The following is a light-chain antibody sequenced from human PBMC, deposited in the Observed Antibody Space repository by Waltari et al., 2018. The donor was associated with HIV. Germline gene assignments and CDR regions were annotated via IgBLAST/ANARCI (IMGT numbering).Light chain of an antibody. CDR2: EVS. CDR1: SSDVGNYNL. J-gene: IGLJ2*01. Sequence: QSALPQPASVSGSPGQSITISCTGTSSDVGNYNLVSWYQQHPGKAPKLMIYEVSKRPSGVSNRFSGSKSGNTASLTISGLQAEDEADYYCCSYAGSVVFGGGTKLTVL. V-gene: IGLV2-23*02. CDR3: CSYAGSVV.